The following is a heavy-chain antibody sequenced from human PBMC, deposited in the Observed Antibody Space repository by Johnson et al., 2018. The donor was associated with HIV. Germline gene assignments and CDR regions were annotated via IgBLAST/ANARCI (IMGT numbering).Heavy chain of an antibody. CDR1: GFSFRSYW. Sequence: VQLVESGGWLVRPGGSLRLSCAASGFSFRSYWMSWVRQAPGKGLEWVANIKQDGSETFYADSVKGRCIISRDNARNSVFLQMNSRRAEDMAVYYCARGADYDRIWGQGTMVTVSS. J-gene: IGHJ3*01. D-gene: IGHD3-16*01. CDR2: IKQDGSET. CDR3: ARGADYDRI. V-gene: IGHV3-7*01.